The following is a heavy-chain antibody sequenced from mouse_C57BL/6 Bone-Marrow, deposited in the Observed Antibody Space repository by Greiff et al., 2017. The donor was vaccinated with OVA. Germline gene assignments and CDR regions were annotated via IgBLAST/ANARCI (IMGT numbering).Heavy chain of an antibody. CDR3: TTDYYAMDY. Sequence: VQLQQSGAELVRPGASVKLSCTASGFNIKDDYMHWVKQRPEQGLEWIGWIDPENGDTEYASKFQGKATITADTASNTAYLQLSSLTSEDTAVYYCTTDYYAMDYWGQGTSVTVSS. J-gene: IGHJ4*01. CDR2: IDPENGDT. CDR1: GFNIKDDY. V-gene: IGHV14-4*01.